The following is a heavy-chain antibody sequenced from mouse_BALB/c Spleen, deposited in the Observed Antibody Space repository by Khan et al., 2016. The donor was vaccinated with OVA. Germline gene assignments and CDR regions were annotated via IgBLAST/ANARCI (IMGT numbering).Heavy chain of an antibody. V-gene: IGHV2-6-4*01. J-gene: IGHJ4*01. CDR2: IWGGGGT. CDR1: GFSLSRYN. Sequence: QVQLKESGSGLVAPSQSLSITCTVSGFSLSRYNIHWVRQPPGKGLEWLGMIWGGGGTDYNSTLKSRLSITKDNSKSQVFLKMSGLQTDDTAMYYFARAYYRYDGYYSMDFRGQGTSVTGSS. D-gene: IGHD2-14*01. CDR3: ARAYYRYDGYYSMDF.